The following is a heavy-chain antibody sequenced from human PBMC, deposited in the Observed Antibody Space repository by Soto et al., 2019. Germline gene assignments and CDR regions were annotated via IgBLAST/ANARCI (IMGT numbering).Heavy chain of an antibody. CDR1: GFTFSDYY. V-gene: IGHV3-11*06. J-gene: IGHJ4*02. CDR2: ISSSSSYT. D-gene: IGHD6-19*01. Sequence: GGSLRLSCAASGFTFSDYYMSWIRQAPGKGLEWVSYISSSSSYTNYADSVKGRFTISRDNAKNSLYLQMNSLRAEDTAVYYCATVGIAVAGFDYWGQGTLVTVSS. CDR3: ATVGIAVAGFDY.